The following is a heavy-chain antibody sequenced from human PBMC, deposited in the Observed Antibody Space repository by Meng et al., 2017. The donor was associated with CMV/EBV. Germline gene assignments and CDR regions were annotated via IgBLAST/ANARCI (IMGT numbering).Heavy chain of an antibody. V-gene: IGHV4-39*07. CDR2: IYYSGST. CDR1: GGSISSSSYY. J-gene: IGHJ5*02. Sequence: LQLQEAGPGLVKPSETRSLTCTVSGGSISSSSYYWGLIRQPPGKGLEWIGSIYYSGSTYYNPSLKSRVTISVDTSKNQFSLKLSSVTAADTAVYYCARGVVTMIVVYDPWGQGTLVTVSS. D-gene: IGHD3-22*01. CDR3: ARGVVTMIVVYDP.